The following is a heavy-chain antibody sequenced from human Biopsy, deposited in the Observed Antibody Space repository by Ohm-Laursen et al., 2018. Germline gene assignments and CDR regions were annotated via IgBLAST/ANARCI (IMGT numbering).Heavy chain of an antibody. Sequence: ETLSLTCTVSRDSISNYYWTWIRQSPGKGLERIGEINHSGRTNYNPSLKSRVTISVDTSKNQFSLKVRSVTAADTAVYYCVRGVDYYDPYHYYALDVWGQGTTVTVSS. CDR3: VRGVDYYDPYHYYALDV. D-gene: IGHD3-22*01. J-gene: IGHJ6*02. CDR2: INHSGRT. CDR1: RDSISNYY. V-gene: IGHV4-34*01.